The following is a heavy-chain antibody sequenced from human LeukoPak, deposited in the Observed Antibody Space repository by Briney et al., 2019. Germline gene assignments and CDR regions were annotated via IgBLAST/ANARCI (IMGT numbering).Heavy chain of an antibody. D-gene: IGHD3-3*01. CDR1: GFTFGDYA. J-gene: IGHJ4*02. CDR3: TRDGTSYDFWSGYTEGSFDY. Sequence: GGSLRLSCTASGFTFGDYAMSWVRQAPGKGLEWVGFIRSKASGGTTEYAASVKGRFTISRDDSKSIAYLQMNSLKTEDTAVYYCTRDGTSYDFWSGYTEGSFDYWGQGTLVTVSS. CDR2: IRSKASGGTT. V-gene: IGHV3-49*04.